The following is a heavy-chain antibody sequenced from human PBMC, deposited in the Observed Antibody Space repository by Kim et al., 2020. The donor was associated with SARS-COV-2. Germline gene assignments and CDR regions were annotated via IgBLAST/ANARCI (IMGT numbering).Heavy chain of an antibody. CDR2: INHSGST. CDR1: GGSFSGYY. CDR3: ARAYCGGDCYSIWGWFDP. J-gene: IGHJ5*02. V-gene: IGHV4-34*01. D-gene: IGHD2-21*02. Sequence: SETLSLTCAVYGGSFSGYYWSWIRQPPGKGLEWIGEINHSGSTNYNPSLKSRVTISVDTSKNQFSLKLSSVTAADTAVYYCARAYCGGDCYSIWGWFDPWGQGTLVTVSS.